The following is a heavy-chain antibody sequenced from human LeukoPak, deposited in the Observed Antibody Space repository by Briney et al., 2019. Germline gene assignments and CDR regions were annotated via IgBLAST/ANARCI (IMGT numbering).Heavy chain of an antibody. CDR1: GFIFRSYG. D-gene: IGHD2-2*01. Sequence: GGSLRLSCAASGFIFRSYGMHWVRQAPGKGLEWVAVIAYDGSHKYHADSVKGRFTISRDNSKHTVYLQLNSLRAEDTAVYYCAGDPTPYCSSTSCPNYYMDVWGKGTTVIVSS. J-gene: IGHJ6*03. CDR3: AGDPTPYCSSTSCPNYYMDV. CDR2: IAYDGSHK. V-gene: IGHV3-30*01.